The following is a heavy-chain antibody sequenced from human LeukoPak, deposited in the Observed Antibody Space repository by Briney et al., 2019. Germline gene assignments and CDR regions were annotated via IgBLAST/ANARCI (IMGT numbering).Heavy chain of an antibody. CDR3: ARDRGIVVVPAAMDYFDY. D-gene: IGHD2-2*01. J-gene: IGHJ4*02. CDR1: GFTFSSYS. Sequence: GGSLRLSCAASGFTFSSYSMNWVRQAPGKGLEWVSSISSSSSYIYYADSVKGRFTISRDNAKNSLYLQMNSLRAEDTAVYYCARDRGIVVVPAAMDYFDYWGQGTLVTVSS. CDR2: ISSSSSYI. V-gene: IGHV3-21*01.